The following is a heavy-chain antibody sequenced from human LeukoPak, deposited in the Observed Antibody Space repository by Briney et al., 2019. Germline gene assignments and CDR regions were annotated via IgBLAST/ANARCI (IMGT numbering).Heavy chain of an antibody. J-gene: IGHJ6*03. CDR3: ARMGSTSNFYHYYFDV. D-gene: IGHD6-6*01. Sequence: AETLSLTCSVPYASIAGYYWSWIRQSPGKGLEWIGNLYYGGSTKYNPSLTSRVTMSVATSGNQFFLRLTSVTAADTAVYYCARMGSTSNFYHYYFDVWGKGTTVIVSS. V-gene: IGHV4-59*01. CDR2: LYYGGST. CDR1: YASIAGYY.